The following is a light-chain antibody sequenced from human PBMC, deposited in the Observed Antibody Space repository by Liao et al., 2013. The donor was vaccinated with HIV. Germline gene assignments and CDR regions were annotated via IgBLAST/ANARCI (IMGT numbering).Light chain of an antibody. V-gene: IGLV3-25*03. Sequence: SYELTQPSSVSVSPGQTARITCSGDVLAKKYARWFQQKPGQAPVVVIYKDSERPSGIPERFSGSSSGTTVTLTISGVQAEDEADYYCQSADSSGTYYVFGTGTKVTVL. CDR1: VLAKKY. J-gene: IGLJ1*01. CDR3: QSADSSGTYYV. CDR2: KDS.